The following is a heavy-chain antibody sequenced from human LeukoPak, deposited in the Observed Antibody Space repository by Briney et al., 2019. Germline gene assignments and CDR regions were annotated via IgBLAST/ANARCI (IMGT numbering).Heavy chain of an antibody. D-gene: IGHD2-21*02. CDR3: ARNRWRPDAFDI. CDR2: INHSGST. Sequence: YPSETLSLTCAVYGGSFRGYYWSWILQAPGKGLEWIGEINHSGSTNYNPSLKSRVTISVDTSKNQFSLKLSSVTAADTAVYYCARNRWRPDAFDIWGQGTMVTVSS. V-gene: IGHV4-34*01. CDR1: GGSFRGYY. J-gene: IGHJ3*02.